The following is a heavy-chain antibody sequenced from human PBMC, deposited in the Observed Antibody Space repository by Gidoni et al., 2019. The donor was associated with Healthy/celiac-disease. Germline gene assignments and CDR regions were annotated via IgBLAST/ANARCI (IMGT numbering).Heavy chain of an antibody. Sequence: EVQLLESGGGLVQPGGSLRLSCSASGFTFSSYAMRWVRQAPGKGLEWVSAMSGSGGSTYYADSVKGRFTISRDNSKNTLYLQMNSRRAEDTAVYYCAKDSSGWTEYWGQGTLVTVSS. CDR2: MSGSGGST. V-gene: IGHV3-23*01. CDR1: GFTFSSYA. D-gene: IGHD6-19*01. J-gene: IGHJ4*02. CDR3: AKDSSGWTEY.